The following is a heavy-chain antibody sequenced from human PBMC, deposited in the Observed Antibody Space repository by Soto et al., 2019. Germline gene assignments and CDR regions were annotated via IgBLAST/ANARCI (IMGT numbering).Heavy chain of an antibody. V-gene: IGHV3-23*01. D-gene: IGHD3-22*01. CDR1: GFTFSSYA. Sequence: GVSLRLSCAASGFTFSSYAMSWVRQAPGKGLEWVSAISGSGGSTYYADSVKGRFTISRDNSKNTLYLQMNSLRAEDTAVYYCAKDHGRRKTSITMIVVVIENWGQGTLVTVSS. CDR2: ISGSGGST. J-gene: IGHJ4*02. CDR3: AKDHGRRKTSITMIVVVIEN.